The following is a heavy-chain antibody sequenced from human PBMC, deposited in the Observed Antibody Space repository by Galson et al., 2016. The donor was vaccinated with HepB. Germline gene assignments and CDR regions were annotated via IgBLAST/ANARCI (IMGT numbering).Heavy chain of an antibody. V-gene: IGHV5-10-1*01. J-gene: IGHJ4*02. Sequence: QSGAEVKKPGESLRISCKASGYIFTNYWITWVRQMPGKGLEWMGRIDPRDSSTKSSPSFQGHDTISTDKSINTAYLQWGSLKASDTAMYYCARHALGRNGLHYFDYWSQGTLVTVSS. CDR1: GYIFTNYW. CDR3: ARHALGRNGLHYFDY. CDR2: IDPRDSST. D-gene: IGHD6-19*01.